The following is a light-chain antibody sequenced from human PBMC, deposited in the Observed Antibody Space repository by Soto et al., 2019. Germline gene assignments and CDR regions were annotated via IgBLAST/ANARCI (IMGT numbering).Light chain of an antibody. CDR2: GAS. Sequence: EIVLTQSPGTLSLSPGERATLSCRASQSVSSSYLAWYQQKPGQAPRIIIYGASSRATGIPDRFSGSGSGTDCTLTISRLEPEDVAVYYCQQYGSSPITFGQGTRLEIK. CDR3: QQYGSSPIT. J-gene: IGKJ5*01. CDR1: QSVSSSY. V-gene: IGKV3-20*01.